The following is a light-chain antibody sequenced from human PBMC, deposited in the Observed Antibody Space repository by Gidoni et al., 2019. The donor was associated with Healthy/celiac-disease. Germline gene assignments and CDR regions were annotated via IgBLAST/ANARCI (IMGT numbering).Light chain of an antibody. V-gene: IGKV4-1*01. CDR2: WAS. J-gene: IGKJ4*01. Sequence: DIVMTQSPASLAVSLGERATINCKSSQSVLYSSNNKNYLAWYQQKPGQPPKLLIYWASTRESGVPDRFSGSGSGTDFTLTISSLQAEDVAVYYCQRELTFGGGTKVEIK. CDR3: QRELT. CDR1: QSVLYSSNNKNY.